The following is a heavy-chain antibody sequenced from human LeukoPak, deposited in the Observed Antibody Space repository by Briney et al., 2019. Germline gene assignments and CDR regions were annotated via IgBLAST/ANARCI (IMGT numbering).Heavy chain of an antibody. Sequence: GGSLRLSCAASGFTFNIYSMNWVRQAPGKGLEWVSSISSSYAIYFADSVKGRFTISRDNAKNSVYLHMNSLRAEDTAVYYCARDRHFVAFDIWGQGTMVTVSS. V-gene: IGHV3-21*01. J-gene: IGHJ3*02. CDR1: GFTFNIYS. CDR2: ISSSYAI. CDR3: ARDRHFVAFDI.